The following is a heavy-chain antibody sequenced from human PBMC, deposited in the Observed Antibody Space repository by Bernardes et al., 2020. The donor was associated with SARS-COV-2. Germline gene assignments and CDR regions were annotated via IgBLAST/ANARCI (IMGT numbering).Heavy chain of an antibody. Sequence: GGSLRLSCAASGFTFSSYWMHWVRQAPGKGLVWVSRINSDGSSTSYADSVKGRFTISRDNAKNTLYLQMNSLRAEDTAVYYCARMYYYDSSGYFAGYYGMDVWGQGTTVTVSS. CDR2: INSDGSST. V-gene: IGHV3-74*01. CDR1: GFTFSSYW. CDR3: ARMYYYDSSGYFAGYYGMDV. J-gene: IGHJ6*02. D-gene: IGHD3-22*01.